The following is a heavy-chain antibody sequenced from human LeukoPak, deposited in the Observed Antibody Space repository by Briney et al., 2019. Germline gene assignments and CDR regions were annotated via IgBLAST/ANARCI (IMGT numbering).Heavy chain of an antibody. CDR1: GYTFSTYY. CDR3: SRDLGGSYNDY. D-gene: IGHD1-26*01. V-gene: IGHV1-46*01. J-gene: IGHJ4*02. Sequence: PGRSLRLSCAASGYTFSTYYMHWVRQAPGQGLEWVGVINPTGGTTTCAQKFQGRVTMTRDTSSSTVYMELSSLRIEDTAVYYCSRDLGGSYNDYWGQGTMVTVSS. CDR2: INPTGGTT.